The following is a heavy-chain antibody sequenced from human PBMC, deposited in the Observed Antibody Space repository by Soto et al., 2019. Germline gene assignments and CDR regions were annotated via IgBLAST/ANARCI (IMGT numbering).Heavy chain of an antibody. D-gene: IGHD2-15*01. J-gene: IGHJ4*02. CDR1: GFTFSSYS. Sequence: PGGSLILSCAASGFTFSSYSMNWVRQAPGKGLEWVSSISSSSSYIYYADSVKGRFTISRDNAKNSLYLQMNSLRAEDTAVYYCARVAGTENSMFDYWGQGTLVTVSS. V-gene: IGHV3-21*01. CDR3: ARVAGTENSMFDY. CDR2: ISSSSSYI.